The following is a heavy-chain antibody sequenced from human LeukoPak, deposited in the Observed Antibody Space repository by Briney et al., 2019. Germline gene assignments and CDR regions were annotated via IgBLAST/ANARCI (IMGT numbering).Heavy chain of an antibody. V-gene: IGHV1-2*02. Sequence: ASVKVSCKASGYTFTGYYMHWVRQAPGQGLEWLGWINPNNGGTIYAQKFQGRVTTTSDTSISTAYMELSRLTSEDTAMYYCARVVPPDYYGSGSPPTFDYWGQGSLVTVSS. CDR3: ARVVPPDYYGSGSPPTFDY. CDR1: GYTFTGYY. CDR2: INPNNGGT. D-gene: IGHD3-10*01. J-gene: IGHJ4*02.